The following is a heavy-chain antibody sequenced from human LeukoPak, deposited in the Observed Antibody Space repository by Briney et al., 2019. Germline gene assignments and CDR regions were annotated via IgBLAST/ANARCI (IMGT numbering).Heavy chain of an antibody. CDR3: AKDQGDVLTGSRGVGV. CDR2: ISYDGSNK. CDR1: GFTFSSYG. Sequence: GGSLRLSCGASGFTFSSYGMHWVRQAPGKGLEWVAVISYDGSNKYYADSVKGRFTISRDNSKNTLYLQMNSLRAEDTAVYYCAKDQGDVLTGSRGVGVWGQGTTVTVSS. V-gene: IGHV3-30*18. D-gene: IGHD3-9*01. J-gene: IGHJ6*02.